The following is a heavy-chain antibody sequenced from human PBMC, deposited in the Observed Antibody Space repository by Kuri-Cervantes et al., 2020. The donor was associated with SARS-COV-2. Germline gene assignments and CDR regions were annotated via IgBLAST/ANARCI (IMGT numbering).Heavy chain of an antibody. V-gene: IGHV4-59*11. D-gene: IGHD5-18*01. CDR2: IYDSGTT. J-gene: IGHJ4*02. CDR3: ARDLNGQLWSTGLGY. Sequence: GSLRLSCTVSGGSISDHYWSWIRQSPGKGLEWIGYIYDSGTTNYNPSLKSRVTVSVDKSKSHFSLRLSSVTAADTAVYYCARDLNGQLWSTGLGYWGQGTLVTVSS. CDR1: GGSISDHY.